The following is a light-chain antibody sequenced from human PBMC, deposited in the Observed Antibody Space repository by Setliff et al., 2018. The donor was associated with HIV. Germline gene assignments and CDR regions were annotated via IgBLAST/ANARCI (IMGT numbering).Light chain of an antibody. V-gene: IGLV2-23*02. J-gene: IGLJ1*01. CDR1: SSDVGSYNL. CDR2: EVS. CDR3: CSYAGTSTYV. Sequence: QSVLTQPASVSGSPGQSITISCTGTSSDVGSYNLVSWYQQHPGKAPKLRIYEVSKRPSGVSNRFSGSKSGNTASLTISGLQAEDEADYYCCSYAGTSTYVFGTGTKVTVL.